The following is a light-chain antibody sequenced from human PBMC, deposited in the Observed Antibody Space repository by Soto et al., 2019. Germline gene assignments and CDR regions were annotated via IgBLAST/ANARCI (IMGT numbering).Light chain of an antibody. Sequence: IVLTQSPDTLSLSRGERGTLSCRASQSVSSNYLAWYQQKLGQAPRXLIYDASRRATGIPDRFSGSGSGTDFTLTISRLEPEDFVVYYCQQYGRSPTFGQGTKVDIK. V-gene: IGKV3-20*01. J-gene: IGKJ1*01. CDR2: DAS. CDR1: QSVSSNY. CDR3: QQYGRSPT.